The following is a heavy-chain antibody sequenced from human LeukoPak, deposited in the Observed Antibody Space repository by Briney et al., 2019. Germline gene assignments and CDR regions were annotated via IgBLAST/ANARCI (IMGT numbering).Heavy chain of an antibody. Sequence: PSQTLSLTCTVSGGSISSGGYYWSWIRQPPGKGLEWIGYIYHSGSTYYNPSLKSRVTISVDRSKNQFSLKLSSVTAADTAVYYCARSDIVATSVLEYYYGMDVWGQGTTVTVSS. V-gene: IGHV4-30-2*01. CDR2: IYHSGST. CDR1: GGSISSGGYY. J-gene: IGHJ6*02. D-gene: IGHD5-12*01. CDR3: ARSDIVATSVLEYYYGMDV.